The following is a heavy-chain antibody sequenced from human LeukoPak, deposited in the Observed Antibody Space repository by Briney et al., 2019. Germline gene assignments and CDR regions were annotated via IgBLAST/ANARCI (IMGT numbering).Heavy chain of an antibody. CDR2: IYYSGNT. V-gene: IGHV4-39*01. CDR3: ARQTGSGLFILP. D-gene: IGHD3/OR15-3a*01. Sequence: SETLSLTCAVSGDSISTSNSYWGWIRRPPGKGLEWVGSIYYSGNTYYNASLKSQVSISIDTSKNQFSLKLTSVTAADTAVYYCARQTGSGLFILPGGQGTLVTVSS. CDR1: GDSISTSNSY. J-gene: IGHJ4*02.